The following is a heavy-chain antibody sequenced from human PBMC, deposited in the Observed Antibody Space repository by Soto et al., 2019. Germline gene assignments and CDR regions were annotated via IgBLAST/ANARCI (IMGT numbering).Heavy chain of an antibody. Sequence: PGGSLRLSCAASGFTFSSYGMHWVRQAPGKGLEWVAVISYDGSDKYYADSVKGRFTISRDNSKNTLYLQMNSLRAEDTAVYYCAKDTYCSSTSCNMDDDAFDIWGQGTMVTVSS. V-gene: IGHV3-30*18. CDR2: ISYDGSDK. CDR3: AKDTYCSSTSCNMDDDAFDI. CDR1: GFTFSSYG. J-gene: IGHJ3*02. D-gene: IGHD2-2*02.